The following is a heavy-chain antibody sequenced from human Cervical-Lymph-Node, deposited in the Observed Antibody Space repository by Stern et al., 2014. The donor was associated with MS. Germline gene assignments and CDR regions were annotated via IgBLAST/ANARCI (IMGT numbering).Heavy chain of an antibody. D-gene: IGHD3-16*01. CDR3: ARGRDDLPDY. CDR1: GGSISSYY. CDR2: IYYSGST. J-gene: IGHJ4*02. V-gene: IGHV4-59*01. Sequence: DQLVESGPGLVKPSETLSLTCTVSGGSISSYYWSWIRQPPGKGLEWIGYIYYSGSTNYNPSLKSRVTISVDTSKNQFSLKLSSVTAADTAVYYCARGRDDLPDYWGQGTLVTVSS.